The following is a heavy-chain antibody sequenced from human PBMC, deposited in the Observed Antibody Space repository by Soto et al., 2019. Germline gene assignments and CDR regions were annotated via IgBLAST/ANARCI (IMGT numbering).Heavy chain of an antibody. Sequence: QVQLVQSGAEVKKPGSSMKVSCKASGGTFSSYAISWVRQAPGQGLEWMGGIIPIFGTANYAQKFQGRVTITADESTSTAYMELSSLRSEDTAVYYCARALRTIFGVVITSYYYGMDVWGQGTTVTVSS. D-gene: IGHD3-3*01. V-gene: IGHV1-69*01. CDR1: GGTFSSYA. J-gene: IGHJ6*02. CDR3: ARALRTIFGVVITSYYYGMDV. CDR2: IIPIFGTA.